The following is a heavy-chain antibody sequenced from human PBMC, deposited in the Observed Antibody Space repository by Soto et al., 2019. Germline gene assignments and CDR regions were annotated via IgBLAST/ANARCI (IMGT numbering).Heavy chain of an antibody. CDR3: AREFVMPYGMDV. CDR2: IYYSGST. J-gene: IGHJ6*02. D-gene: IGHD2-2*01. CDR1: GGSISSGGYY. Sequence: SETLSLTCTVSGGSISSGGYYWSWIRQHPGKGLEWIGYIYYSGSTYCNPSLKSRVTISVDTSKNQFSLKLSSVTAADTAVYYCAREFVMPYGMDVWGQGTTVTVSS. V-gene: IGHV4-31*03.